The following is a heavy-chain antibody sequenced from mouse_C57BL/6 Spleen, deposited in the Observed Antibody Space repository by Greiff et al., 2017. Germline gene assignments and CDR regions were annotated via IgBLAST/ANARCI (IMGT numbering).Heavy chain of an antibody. CDR2: INPRSGYT. CDR3: ASRSYYGNWDY. D-gene: IGHD2-10*01. CDR1: GYTFTSYW. V-gene: IGHV1-7*01. Sequence: QVHVKQSGAELAKPGASVKLSCKASGYTFTSYWMHWVKQRPGQGLEWIGYINPRSGYTKYNQKLKDKATLTADKSSSTAYMQLSSLTCEDSAVYYCASRSYYGNWDYWGQGTTLTVSS. J-gene: IGHJ2*01.